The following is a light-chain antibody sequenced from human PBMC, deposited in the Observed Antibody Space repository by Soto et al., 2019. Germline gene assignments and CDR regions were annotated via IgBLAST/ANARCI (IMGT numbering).Light chain of an antibody. CDR3: QQCGPSLKYT. Sequence: EIVVTQSPATLSVSPGERATLFCRASQNVGSNLAWYQQKPGQAPRLLIHGASTRATGVPARFNGSGSGTDFTLTISSLQSEDFAVYYCQQCGPSLKYTFGQGTTLELK. CDR2: GAS. J-gene: IGKJ2*01. V-gene: IGKV3-15*01. CDR1: QNVGSN.